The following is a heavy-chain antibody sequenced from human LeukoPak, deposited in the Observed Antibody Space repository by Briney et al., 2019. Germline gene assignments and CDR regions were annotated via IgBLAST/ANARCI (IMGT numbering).Heavy chain of an antibody. J-gene: IGHJ4*02. Sequence: SETLSLTCTVSGGSISSYYWSWIRQPPGKGLEWIGYIYYSGSTNYNPSLKSRVTISVDTSKNQFSLKLSSVTAADTAMYYCARSRSITIFGVDQYYFDYWGQGTLVTVSS. V-gene: IGHV4-59*01. D-gene: IGHD3-3*01. CDR2: IYYSGST. CDR1: GGSISSYY. CDR3: ARSRSITIFGVDQYYFDY.